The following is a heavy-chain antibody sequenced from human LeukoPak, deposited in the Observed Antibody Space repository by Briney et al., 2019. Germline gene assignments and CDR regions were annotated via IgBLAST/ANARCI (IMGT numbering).Heavy chain of an antibody. Sequence: GGSLRLSCAASGFTFSSYAMSWLRQTPGKGLEFVANINQDASVRNYMDSLKGRCTISRDNAKKSVYLEINSLRADDTAVYYCARDPGSSSFDLWGQGALVTVSS. CDR2: INQDASVR. CDR1: GFTFSSYA. V-gene: IGHV3-7*01. D-gene: IGHD6-13*01. CDR3: ARDPGSSSFDL. J-gene: IGHJ4*02.